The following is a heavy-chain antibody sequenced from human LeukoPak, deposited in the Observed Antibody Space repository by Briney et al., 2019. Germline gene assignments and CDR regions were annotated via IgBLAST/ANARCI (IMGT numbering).Heavy chain of an antibody. J-gene: IGHJ6*02. CDR3: ARVPFDFYGYYYGMDV. CDR1: GGSFSGYC. Sequence: AQTLSLTCAVDGGSFSGYCGSWIRHPPGKGREWMVEIKHSGSTTYNPSLKSRVTISVDTSKNQLSLKLSSVTAADTAVYYCARVPFDFYGYYYGMDVWGQGTTVTVSS. V-gene: IGHV4-34*01. D-gene: IGHD3-3*01. CDR2: IKHSGST.